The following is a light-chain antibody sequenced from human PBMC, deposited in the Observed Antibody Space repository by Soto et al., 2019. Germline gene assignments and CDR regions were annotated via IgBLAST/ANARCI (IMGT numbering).Light chain of an antibody. Sequence: QSALTQPASVSGFPGQSITISCTGTSRDVGGYSYVSWYQQHPGKAPKLMIYEVSNRPSGISNRFSGSKSGNTASLTISGLQAEDEADHYCSSYTGSLTWVFGGGTKLTVL. J-gene: IGLJ3*02. CDR2: EVS. CDR1: SRDVGGYSY. V-gene: IGLV2-14*01. CDR3: SSYTGSLTWV.